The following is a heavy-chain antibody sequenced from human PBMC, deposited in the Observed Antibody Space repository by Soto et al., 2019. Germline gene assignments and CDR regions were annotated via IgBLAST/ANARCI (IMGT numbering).Heavy chain of an antibody. J-gene: IGHJ4*02. CDR2: IYWDDDK. V-gene: IGHV2-5*02. D-gene: IGHD7-27*01. CDR1: GFSLSSVGVG. CDR3: AHTLDWGDGRFDY. Sequence: QITLKESGPTLVKPTQTLTLTCSFSGFSLSSVGVGVGWIRQPPGKALEWLALIYWDDDKRYSPSLKSRLTITKYTSKNQVVLTMTNSDPVDTATYYCAHTLDWGDGRFDYWGQGTLVTVSS.